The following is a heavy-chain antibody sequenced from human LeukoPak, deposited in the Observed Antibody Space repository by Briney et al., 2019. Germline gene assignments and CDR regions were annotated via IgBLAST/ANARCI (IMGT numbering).Heavy chain of an antibody. CDR2: ISGSGDRT. CDR3: AKVPSGWQLYYFDY. V-gene: IGHV3-23*01. D-gene: IGHD6-19*01. Sequence: GGSLRLSCAASGFTFSSYDVSWVRQAPGKGLEWVSAISGSGDRTHYADSVKGRFTISRDNSKNTLYLQINSLRAEDTAVYYCAKVPSGWQLYYFDYWGQGTLVTVSS. CDR1: GFTFSSYD. J-gene: IGHJ4*02.